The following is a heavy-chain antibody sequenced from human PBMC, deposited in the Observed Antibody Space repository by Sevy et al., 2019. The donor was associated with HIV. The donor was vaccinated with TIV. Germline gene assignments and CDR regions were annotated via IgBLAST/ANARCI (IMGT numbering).Heavy chain of an antibody. CDR3: ARDSDNYDILTGYYPFDY. V-gene: IGHV1-46*01. CDR1: GYTFTSQY. CDR2: INPSGGST. J-gene: IGHJ4*02. Sequence: ASVKVSCKASGYTFTSQYMHWVRQAPGQGLEWMGIINPSGGSTSYAQKFQGRVTMTRDTSTGTVYMELSSLRSEDTAGYYCARDSDNYDILTGYYPFDYWGQGTLVTVSS. D-gene: IGHD3-9*01.